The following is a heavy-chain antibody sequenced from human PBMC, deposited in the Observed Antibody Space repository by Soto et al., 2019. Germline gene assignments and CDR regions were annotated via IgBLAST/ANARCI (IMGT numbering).Heavy chain of an antibody. D-gene: IGHD4-17*01. CDR2: MNPNSGNT. CDR3: ARGFATVNTWYYYYYMAV. V-gene: IGHV1-8*01. J-gene: IGHJ6*03. Sequence: QVQLVQSGAEVKKPGASVKVSCKASGYTFTSYDINWVRQATGQGLEWMGWMNPNSGNTGYAQKFQGRVTKTRNTSISTAYMELSSLRSEDTAVYYCARGFATVNTWYYYYYMAVWGKGTTVTGSS. CDR1: GYTFTSYD.